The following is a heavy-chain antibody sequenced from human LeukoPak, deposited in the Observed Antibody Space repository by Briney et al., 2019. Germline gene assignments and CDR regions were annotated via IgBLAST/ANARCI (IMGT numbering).Heavy chain of an antibody. Sequence: SGPTLVNPTQTLTLTCTFSGFSLSTSGVGVGWIRQPPGKALEWLALIYWNDDKRYSPSLKSRLTITKDTSKNQVVLTMTNMDPVDTATYYCAHSNGYKSPTHYYGSGSYLFDYWGQGTLVTVSS. CDR3: AHSNGYKSPTHYYGSGSYLFDY. CDR2: IYWNDDK. V-gene: IGHV2-5*01. CDR1: GFSLSTSGVG. D-gene: IGHD3-10*01. J-gene: IGHJ4*02.